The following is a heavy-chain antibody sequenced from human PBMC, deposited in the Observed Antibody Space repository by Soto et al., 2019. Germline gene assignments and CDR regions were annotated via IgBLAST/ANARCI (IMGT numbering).Heavy chain of an antibody. J-gene: IGHJ4*02. CDR1: GFTFSSYA. D-gene: IGHD1-26*01. V-gene: IGHV3-23*01. Sequence: EVQLLESGGGLVQPGGSLRLSCAASGFTFSSYAMTWVRQAPGKGLEWVSAISGSGGSTYFADSVKGRFTISRDNSKNTLYLQMNSLRAEDTAVYYCARVMVVGATSPGFDYWGQGTLVTVSS. CDR2: ISGSGGST. CDR3: ARVMVVGATSPGFDY.